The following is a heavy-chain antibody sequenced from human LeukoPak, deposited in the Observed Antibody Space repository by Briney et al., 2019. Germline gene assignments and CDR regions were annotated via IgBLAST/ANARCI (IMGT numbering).Heavy chain of an antibody. Sequence: GGSLRLSCAVSGITLSNYGMSWVRQPPGKGLEWVAGTSVSGGSTKYEDSVKGRFTIARDNRKNTLDLQMNSLRAEDTAVYFCAKRGVVIRVILVGFHKEAYYFESWGQGALVTVSS. CDR2: TSVSGGST. D-gene: IGHD3/OR15-3a*01. J-gene: IGHJ4*02. CDR1: GITLSNYG. CDR3: AKRGVVIRVILVGFHKEAYYFES. V-gene: IGHV3-23*01.